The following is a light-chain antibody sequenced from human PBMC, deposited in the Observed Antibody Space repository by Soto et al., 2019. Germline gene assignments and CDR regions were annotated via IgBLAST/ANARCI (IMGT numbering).Light chain of an antibody. Sequence: DIQLTQSPASLSASVGDRVTVTCRASQTISTFLHWYQQTPGKAPALLIYEASRLQSGVPSRFSGSGLWSYFPLTISSLQPEDFAAYYCQQNSSTPPTFGQGTKVQI. CDR2: EAS. CDR1: QTISTF. J-gene: IGKJ2*01. V-gene: IGKV1-39*01. CDR3: QQNSSTPPT.